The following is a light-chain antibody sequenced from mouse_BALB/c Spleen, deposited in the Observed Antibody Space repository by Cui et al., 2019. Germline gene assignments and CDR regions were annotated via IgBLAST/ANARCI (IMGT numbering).Light chain of an antibody. Sequence: QIVLTQSLVIMSALQGEKVTMTCSARSSVRYMYWYQQKPGSSPRLLIYRTSNLTSEVPVRFRGSGSGTSYSLTISRMGAEDSPTYSCQQWSSYPLTFGAGTKLELK. CDR1: SSVRY. CDR3: QQWSSYPLT. CDR2: RTS. V-gene: IGKV4-55*01. J-gene: IGKJ5*01.